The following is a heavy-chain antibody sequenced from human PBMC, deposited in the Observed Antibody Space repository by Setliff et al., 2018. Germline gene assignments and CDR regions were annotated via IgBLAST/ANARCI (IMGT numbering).Heavy chain of an antibody. CDR2: IYYSGST. CDR1: GGSISSHY. CDR3: ARGPVTSGWYRFDY. J-gene: IGHJ4*02. Sequence: PSETLSLTCTVSGGSISSHYWSWIRQPPGKGLEWIGSIYYSGSTNYNSSLKSRVTISVDTSKNQFSLKLSSVTAADSAVYYCARGPVTSGWYRFDYWGQGTL. V-gene: IGHV4-59*11. D-gene: IGHD6-13*01.